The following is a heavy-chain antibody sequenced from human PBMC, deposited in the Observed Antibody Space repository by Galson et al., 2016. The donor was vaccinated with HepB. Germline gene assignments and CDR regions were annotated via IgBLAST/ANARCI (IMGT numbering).Heavy chain of an antibody. J-gene: IGHJ4*02. Sequence: SLRLSCAASGFTVSTNYMSWVRQAPGKGLEWASVTYSDDSTYYADSVKGRFTISRDNSKNTVYFQLNSLRVEDTAVYYCARDSPLPAAFDYWGQGTLVTVTS. CDR1: GFTVSTNY. CDR2: TYSDDST. CDR3: ARDSPLPAAFDY. D-gene: IGHD2-2*01. V-gene: IGHV3-66*01.